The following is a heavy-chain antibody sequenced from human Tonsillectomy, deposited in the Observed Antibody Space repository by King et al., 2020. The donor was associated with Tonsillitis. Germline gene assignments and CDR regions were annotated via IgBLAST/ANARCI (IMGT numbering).Heavy chain of an antibody. CDR1: GFTFSSYD. CDR2: IGTVGDT. CDR3: ARVAHYLDSSGYSAAFDI. Sequence: VQLVEAGGGLVQPGGSLSLSCAASGFTFSSYDMHWVRQATGKVLEWVSSIGTVGDTSYPGSVKGRFTISRENAKNSFYLQLNCLRAGDTAVYFCARVAHYLDSSGYSAAFDIWGQGTMVTVSS. D-gene: IGHD3-22*01. J-gene: IGHJ3*02. V-gene: IGHV3-13*04.